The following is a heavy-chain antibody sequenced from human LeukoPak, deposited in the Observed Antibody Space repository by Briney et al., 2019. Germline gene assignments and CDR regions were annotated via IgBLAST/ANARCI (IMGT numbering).Heavy chain of an antibody. CDR1: RFTFRNYW. D-gene: IGHD4-17*01. CDR2: IKEDGCDK. V-gene: IGHV3-7*01. CDR3: GRDLGYYGDGDNYHNALDI. J-gene: IGHJ3*02. Sequence: PGGSLRLSCAASRFTFRNYWMSWVPQSPGKGLEWVATIKEDGCDKYYMDSVKGRFTISRDNAKKSLYLQMNSLRAEDTAVYYCGRDLGYYGDGDNYHNALDIWGQGTMVTVSS.